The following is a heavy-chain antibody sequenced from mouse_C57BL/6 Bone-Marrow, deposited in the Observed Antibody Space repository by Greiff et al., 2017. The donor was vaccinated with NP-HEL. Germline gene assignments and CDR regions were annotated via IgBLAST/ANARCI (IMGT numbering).Heavy chain of an antibody. CDR3: ARQIPRNHSKVAMDY. CDR1: EYEFPSHD. J-gene: IGHJ4*01. Sequence: EVKLVESGGGFVQPGESLKLSCESYEYEFPSHDMSWVRQTPEKRLELVAAINSDGGSTYYPENMERRFLLSRDNTTKTLYLQMSSLRSEDTALYYCARQIPRNHSKVAMDYWGQGTSVTVSS. D-gene: IGHD2-5*01. CDR2: INSDGGST. V-gene: IGHV5-2*01.